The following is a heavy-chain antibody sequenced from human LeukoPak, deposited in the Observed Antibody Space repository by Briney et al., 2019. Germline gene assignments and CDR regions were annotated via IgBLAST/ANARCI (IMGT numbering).Heavy chain of an antibody. CDR3: ASVRHDPLEYYYYVDV. J-gene: IGHJ6*03. CDR2: INPSGSP. CDR1: GDSLSRYY. D-gene: IGHD2/OR15-2a*01. Sequence: SETLSLTCAVYGDSLSRYYWTWIRQPPGKGLEWLGEINPSGSPDYNPSLKSRATISVDTSKNQFSLRLASVTAADTAVYYCASVRHDPLEYYYYVDVWGKGTSVTVSS. V-gene: IGHV4-34*01.